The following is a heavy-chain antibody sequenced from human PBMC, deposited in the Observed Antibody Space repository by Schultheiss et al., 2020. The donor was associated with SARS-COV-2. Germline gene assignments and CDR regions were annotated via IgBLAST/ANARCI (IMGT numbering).Heavy chain of an antibody. CDR2: IWYDGSNK. CDR3: ANTYSSSYRYFDY. D-gene: IGHD6-6*01. J-gene: IGHJ4*02. V-gene: IGHV3-30*07. Sequence: GGSLRLSCAASGFTFSSYAMHWVRQAPGKGLEWVAVIWYDGSNKYYADSVKGRFTISRDNSKNTLYLQMNSLRAEDTAVYYCANTYSSSYRYFDYWGQGTLVTVSS. CDR1: GFTFSSYA.